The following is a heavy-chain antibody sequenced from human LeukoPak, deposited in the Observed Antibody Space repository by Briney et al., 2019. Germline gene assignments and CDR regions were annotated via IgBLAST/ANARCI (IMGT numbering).Heavy chain of an antibody. CDR3: ARDGVLGRDGYNFDY. CDR2: INSDGSST. J-gene: IGHJ4*02. D-gene: IGHD5-24*01. Sequence: GGSLRLSRAASGFTFSSYWMHWFRQAPGKGLVWVSRINSDGSSTSYADSVKGRFTISRDNAKNTLYLQMNSLRAEDTAVYYCARDGVLGRDGYNFDYWGQGTLVTVSS. V-gene: IGHV3-74*01. CDR1: GFTFSSYW.